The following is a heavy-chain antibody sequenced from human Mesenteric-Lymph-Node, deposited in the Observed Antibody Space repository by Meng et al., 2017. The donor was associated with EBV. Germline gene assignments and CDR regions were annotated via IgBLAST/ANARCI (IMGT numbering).Heavy chain of an antibody. Sequence: GPLNGPVQGLGNPYQPLSLTCLVSGGYISRGGYYWSWIRQPPGKGLEWIGYIYFSGSTYYNPSLKSRVTISVDTSKNQFSLRLSSVTAADTAVYHCARVKDADDAFDIWGQGTMVTVSS. CDR1: GGYISRGGYY. CDR2: IYFSGST. CDR3: ARVKDADDAFDI. J-gene: IGHJ3*02. V-gene: IGHV4-30-4*01. D-gene: IGHD2-15*01.